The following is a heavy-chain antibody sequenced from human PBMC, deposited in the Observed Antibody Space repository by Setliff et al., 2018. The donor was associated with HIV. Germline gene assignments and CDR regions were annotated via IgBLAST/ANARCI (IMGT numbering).Heavy chain of an antibody. CDR2: IYSTGST. V-gene: IGHV4-61*02. J-gene: IGHJ2*01. D-gene: IGHD3-9*01. CDR1: GDSISSGNYY. CDR3: TSATGYILSGYRPHWYFDL. Sequence: SETLSLTCTFSGDSISSGNYYWSWIRQPAGKGLEWIGRIYSTGSTNYNPSLKSRVTISSDTSKNLFSLKLTTVTAADAAVYYCTSATGYILSGYRPHWYFDLWGRGTLVTVSS.